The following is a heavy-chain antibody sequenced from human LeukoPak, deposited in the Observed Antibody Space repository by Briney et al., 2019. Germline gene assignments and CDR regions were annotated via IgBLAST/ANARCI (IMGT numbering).Heavy chain of an antibody. D-gene: IGHD1-1*01. CDR2: INAGNGNT. CDR1: GYTFTSYA. Sequence: GASVKVSCKASGYTFTSYAMHWVRQAPGQRLEWMGWINAGNGNTKYSQKFQGRVTITRDTSASTAYMELSSLRSEDTAVYYCARGGWESNWNFGPPRVWFDPWGQGTLVTVSS. CDR3: ARGGWESNWNFGPPRVWFDP. J-gene: IGHJ5*02. V-gene: IGHV1-3*01.